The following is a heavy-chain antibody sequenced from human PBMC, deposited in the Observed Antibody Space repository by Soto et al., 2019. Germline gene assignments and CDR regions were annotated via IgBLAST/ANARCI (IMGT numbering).Heavy chain of an antibody. J-gene: IGHJ4*02. V-gene: IGHV3-9*01. D-gene: IGHD1-26*01. CDR2: ISWNSGSI. CDR1: GFTFDDYA. CDR3: AKDYSGSYFYRFDY. Sequence: GGSLRLSCAASGFTFDDYAMHWVRQAPGKGLEWVSGISWNSGSIGYADSVKGRFTISRDNAKNSLYLQMNSLRAEDTALYYCAKDYSGSYFYRFDYWGQGTLVTVSS.